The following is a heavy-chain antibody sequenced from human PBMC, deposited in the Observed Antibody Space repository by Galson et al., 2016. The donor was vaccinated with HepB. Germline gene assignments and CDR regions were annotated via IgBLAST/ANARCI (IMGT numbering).Heavy chain of an antibody. D-gene: IGHD5-24*01. V-gene: IGHV3-53*01. CDR2: IYSGGST. CDR1: GFTVSSNY. J-gene: IGHJ4*02. CDR3: ARVLVEMATIGANYFDY. Sequence: SLRLSCAASGFTVSSNYMSWVRQAPGKGLQWVSVIYSGGSTYYADSVKGRLTISRDNSKNTLYVQMNSLRAEDTAVYYCARVLVEMATIGANYFDYWGQGTLVTFSS.